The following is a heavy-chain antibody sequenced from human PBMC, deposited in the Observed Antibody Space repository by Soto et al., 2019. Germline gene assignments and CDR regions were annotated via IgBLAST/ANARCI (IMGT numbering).Heavy chain of an antibody. CDR3: ARLALNLVDY. CDR2: IYPGDSDT. CDR1: GYRFSSFW. J-gene: IGHJ4*02. D-gene: IGHD3-3*02. Sequence: GESLKISCKISGYRFSSFWVAWVRQKPGKGLEWMGIIYPGDSDTRYSPSFQGQVTISADKSISTAYLQWSSLKASDTAMYYCARLALNLVDYWGQGTLVTVSS. V-gene: IGHV5-51*01.